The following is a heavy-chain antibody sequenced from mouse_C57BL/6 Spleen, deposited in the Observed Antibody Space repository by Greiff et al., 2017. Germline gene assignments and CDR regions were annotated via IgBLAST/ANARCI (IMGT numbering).Heavy chain of an antibody. CDR2: IDPSDSET. V-gene: IGHV1-52*01. CDR1: GYTFTSYW. D-gene: IGHD2-4*01. Sequence: QVQLQQPGAELVRPGSSVKLSCKASGYTFTSYWMHWVKQRPIQGLEWIGNIDPSDSETHYNQKFKDKATLTVDKSSSRASMQLSSLTSEDSAVYYCARERITPLFAYWGQGTLVTVSA. J-gene: IGHJ3*01. CDR3: ARERITPLFAY.